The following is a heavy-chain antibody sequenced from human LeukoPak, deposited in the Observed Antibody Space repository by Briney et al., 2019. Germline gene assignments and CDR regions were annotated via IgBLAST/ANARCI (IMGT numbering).Heavy chain of an antibody. D-gene: IGHD1-26*01. V-gene: IGHV3-20*04. CDR1: VFNFGDYV. Sequence: RPGGFLRLSCAASVFNFGDYVMRWVRQPRGRGQGGVTGINGKSGKTGDADVVKGRFTISRDNAKNSLYLQMNSLRAEDTALYYCARSGLSGRYGYFQHWGQGTLVTVSS. J-gene: IGHJ1*01. CDR2: INGKSGKT. CDR3: ARSGLSGRYGYFQH.